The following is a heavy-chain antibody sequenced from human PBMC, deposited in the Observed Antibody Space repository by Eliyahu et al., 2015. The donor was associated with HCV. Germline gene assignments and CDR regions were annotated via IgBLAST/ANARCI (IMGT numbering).Heavy chain of an antibody. V-gene: IGHV3-7*03. CDR2: IKQDESEK. CDR3: ARTKYGELRAPNLDY. D-gene: IGHD1-26*01. CDR1: GXXXXNYW. J-gene: IGHJ4*02. Sequence: EVQLVESGGGLVQPGGSLRLXCAASGXXXXNYWMTWVRQAPGKGLEWVANIKQDESEKYYVDSVKGRFTIFRDNAKNSLYLQMNILRVEDTAIYYCARTKYGELRAPNLDYWGQGTLVTVSS.